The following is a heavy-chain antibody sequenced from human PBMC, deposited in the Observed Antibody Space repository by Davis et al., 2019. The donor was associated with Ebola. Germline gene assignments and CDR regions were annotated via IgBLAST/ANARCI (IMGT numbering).Heavy chain of an antibody. Sequence: SLKISCAASGFTFDDYAMHWVRQAPGKGLEWVSGISWSSGSIGYADSVKDRFTISRDNAKNSLYLQMNSLRPEDTALYYCAKVSINSGWRGYFQHWGQGTQVTVSS. CDR2: ISWSSGSI. CDR3: AKVSINSGWRGYFQH. V-gene: IGHV3-9*01. D-gene: IGHD6-19*01. CDR1: GFTFDDYA. J-gene: IGHJ1*01.